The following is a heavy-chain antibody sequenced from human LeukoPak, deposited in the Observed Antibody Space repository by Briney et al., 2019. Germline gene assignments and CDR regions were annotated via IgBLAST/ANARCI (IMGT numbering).Heavy chain of an antibody. V-gene: IGHV3-30*03. CDR2: ISYDGSNK. D-gene: IGHD3-22*01. J-gene: IGHJ5*02. CDR1: GFTFSSYG. CDR3: ATNPYYYDSSGYYNGDWFDP. Sequence: GGSLRLSCAASGFTFSSYGMHWVRQAPGKGLEWVAVISYDGSNKYYADSVKGRFTISRDNSKNTLYLQMNSLRAEDTAVYYCATNPYYYDSSGYYNGDWFDPWGQGTLVTVSS.